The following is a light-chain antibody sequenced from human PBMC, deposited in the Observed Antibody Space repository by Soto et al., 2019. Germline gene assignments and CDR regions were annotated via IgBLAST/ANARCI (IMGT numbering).Light chain of an antibody. CDR3: NSYTRSSPHV. CDR2: DVS. J-gene: IGLJ1*01. CDR1: ISDIGGYNY. V-gene: IGLV2-14*01. Sequence: QSVLTQPASVSGSPGQSITISCTGTISDIGGYNYVSWYQQHPGKAPKLMIYDVSKRPSGVSDRFSGSKSGNTASLTISGLQAEDEAYYYCNSYTRSSPHVFGTGTKLTVL.